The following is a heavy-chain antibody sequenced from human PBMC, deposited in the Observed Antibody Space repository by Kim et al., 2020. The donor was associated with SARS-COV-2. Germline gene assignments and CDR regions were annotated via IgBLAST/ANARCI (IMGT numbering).Heavy chain of an antibody. CDR3: ARRHYDFWSGTNWFDP. CDR1: GGSISSYY. J-gene: IGHJ5*02. Sequence: SETLSLTCTVSGGSISSYYWSWIRQPPGKGLEWIGYIYYSGSTNYNPSLKSRVTISVDTSKNQFSLKLSSVTAADTAVYYCARRHYDFWSGTNWFDPWGQGTLVTVSS. V-gene: IGHV4-59*13. D-gene: IGHD3-3*01. CDR2: IYYSGST.